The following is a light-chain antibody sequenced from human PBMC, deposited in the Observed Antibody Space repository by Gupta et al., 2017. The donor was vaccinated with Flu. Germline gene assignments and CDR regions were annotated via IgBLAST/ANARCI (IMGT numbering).Light chain of an antibody. Sequence: QSALTQPASVSGYPGQSITISCTGTSSDVGSYNLVSWYQQNPGKAPKLMIYEVSKRPSGVSNRFSGSKSVNTASLTISGLQAEYEADYYCCSYAGSSTLGVFGGGTKLTVL. J-gene: IGLJ3*02. V-gene: IGLV2-23*02. CDR2: EVS. CDR3: CSYAGSSTLGV. CDR1: SSDVGSYNL.